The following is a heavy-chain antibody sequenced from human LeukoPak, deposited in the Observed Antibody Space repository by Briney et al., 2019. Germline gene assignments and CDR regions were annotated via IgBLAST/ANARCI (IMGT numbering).Heavy chain of an antibody. Sequence: AGGSLRLSCAASGFTFNTYTMHWVRQAPGKGLEWVAVISYDGNSEYYADSVKGRFTISRDSSRNTLYLQMISLRAEDTAVYYCAAEYCGGGFCYTRHSGHDYWGQGTLVTVSS. V-gene: IGHV3-30-3*01. CDR3: AAEYCGGGFCYTRHSGHDY. CDR1: GFTFNTYT. D-gene: IGHD2-15*01. J-gene: IGHJ4*02. CDR2: ISYDGNSE.